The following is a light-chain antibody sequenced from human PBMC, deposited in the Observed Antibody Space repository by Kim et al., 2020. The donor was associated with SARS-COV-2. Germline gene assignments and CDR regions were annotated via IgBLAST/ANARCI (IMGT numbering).Light chain of an antibody. CDR1: STNIGSRS. Sequence: TISCSGSSTNIGSRSVTWYQQLPGTAPNLLIYSNNRRPSGVPDRFSGSKSGTSGSLAISGLQSEDEADYYCAAWDGSLNGYVFGTGTKVTVL. CDR3: AAWDGSLNGYV. V-gene: IGLV1-44*01. CDR2: SNN. J-gene: IGLJ1*01.